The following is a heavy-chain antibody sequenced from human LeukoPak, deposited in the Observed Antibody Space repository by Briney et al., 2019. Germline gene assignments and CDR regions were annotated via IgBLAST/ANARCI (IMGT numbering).Heavy chain of an antibody. J-gene: IGHJ4*02. V-gene: IGHV1-24*01. CDR3: ATRYSDYFDY. D-gene: IGHD2-15*01. CDR2: FDPEVVET. CDR1: GYTLTELS. Sequence: ASVKVSCKVSGYTLTELSMHWVRQAPGKGLEWMGGFDPEVVETIYAQKLQGRVTMTTDTSTSTAYMELRSLRSDDTAVYYCATRYSDYFDYWGQGTLVTVSS.